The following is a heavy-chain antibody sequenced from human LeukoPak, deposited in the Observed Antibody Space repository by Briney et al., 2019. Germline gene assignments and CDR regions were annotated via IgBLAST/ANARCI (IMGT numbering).Heavy chain of an antibody. J-gene: IGHJ4*02. CDR1: GFTFSSYA. CDR3: ARAPPGYYDFWSGYYYFDY. Sequence: PGGSLRLSCAASGFTFSSYAMSWVRQAPGKGLEWVSAISGSGGSTYYADSVKGRFTISRDNSKNTLYLQMNSLRAEDTAVYYCARAPPGYYDFWSGYYYFDYWGQGTLVTVSS. CDR2: ISGSGGST. D-gene: IGHD3-3*01. V-gene: IGHV3-23*01.